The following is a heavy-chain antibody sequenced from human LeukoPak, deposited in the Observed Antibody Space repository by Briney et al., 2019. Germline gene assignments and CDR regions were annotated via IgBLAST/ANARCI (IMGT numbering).Heavy chain of an antibody. CDR2: ISDSGGST. CDR3: AKVVHYYDSSGSYSYYFDY. V-gene: IGHV3-23*01. CDR1: GLTFDSYA. Sequence: GGSLRLSCAASGLTFDSYAMSWVRQAPGKGLECVSGISDSGGSTYYADSVKGRFTISRDNSKNTLYLQMNSLRAEDTAVYYCAKVVHYYDSSGSYSYYFDYWGQGTLVTVSS. D-gene: IGHD3-22*01. J-gene: IGHJ4*02.